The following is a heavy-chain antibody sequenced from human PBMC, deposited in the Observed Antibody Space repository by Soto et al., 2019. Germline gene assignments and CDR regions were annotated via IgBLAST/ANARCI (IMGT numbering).Heavy chain of an antibody. CDR2: IKQDGSEA. Sequence: PGGSLRLSCATSGFTFSSFWMHWVRQAPGKGLEWVANIKQDGSEARYVDSVRGRFTISRDNGKNSLYLEMNNVRAEDTAVYYCARDRYSGRFWFDPWGQGILVTVPS. CDR3: ARDRYSGRFWFDP. CDR1: GFTFSSFW. D-gene: IGHD1-26*01. V-gene: IGHV3-7*01. J-gene: IGHJ5*02.